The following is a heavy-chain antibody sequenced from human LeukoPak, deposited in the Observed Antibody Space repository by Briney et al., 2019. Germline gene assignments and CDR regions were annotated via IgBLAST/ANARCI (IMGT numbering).Heavy chain of an antibody. V-gene: IGHV4-59*12. CDR1: GGSISSYY. J-gene: IGHJ5*02. Sequence: SETLSLTCTVSGGSISSYYWSWIRQPPGKGLEWIGYIYYSGSTNYNPSLKSRVTISVDTSKSQFSLKLSSVTAADTAVYYCARERQQLERFDPWGQGTLVTVSS. CDR3: ARERQQLERFDP. D-gene: IGHD6-13*01. CDR2: IYYSGST.